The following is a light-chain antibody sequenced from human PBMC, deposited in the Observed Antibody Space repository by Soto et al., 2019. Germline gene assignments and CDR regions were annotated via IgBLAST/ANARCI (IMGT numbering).Light chain of an antibody. CDR3: MQSLQTPT. Sequence: DIVMTQSPLSLPVTPGEPASISCRSSQSLLHSNGYNYLDWYLQKPGQSPQLLIYLGSNRASGVPDRVSGSGSGTDFTLKISRVEADDVGVYYCMQSLQTPTFGGGTKVEIK. CDR1: QSLLHSNGYNY. CDR2: LGS. J-gene: IGKJ4*01. V-gene: IGKV2-28*01.